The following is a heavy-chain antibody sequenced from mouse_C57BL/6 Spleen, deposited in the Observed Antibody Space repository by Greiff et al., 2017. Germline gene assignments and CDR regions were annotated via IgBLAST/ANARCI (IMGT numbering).Heavy chain of an antibody. CDR3: ARPGYGNHYFDY. J-gene: IGHJ2*01. V-gene: IGHV1-64*01. Sequence: QVQLQQPGAELVKPGASVKLSCKASGYTFTSYWMHWVKQRPGQGLEWIGMIHPNSGSTNYNEKFKSKATLTVDKSSSTAYMQLSSLTSEDSAVYYCARPGYGNHYFDYWGQGTTLTVSS. CDR1: GYTFTSYW. D-gene: IGHD2-10*02. CDR2: IHPNSGST.